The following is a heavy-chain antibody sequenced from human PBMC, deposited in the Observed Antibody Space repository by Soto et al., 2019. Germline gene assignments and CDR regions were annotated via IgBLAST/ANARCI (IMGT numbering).Heavy chain of an antibody. V-gene: IGHV1-8*01. J-gene: IGHJ6*02. Sequence: QGQLVQSGAAVKKPGASVKVSCKASGYTFTSYVNWVRQATGQGLEWMGWMNPNSGNTGYAQKFQGKVTMTRNTAISTADMELSSLRSEDTAVYYCAREGVRGMDVWGQGTTVTVSS. CDR3: AREGVRGMDV. D-gene: IGHD3-16*01. CDR1: GYTFTSYV. CDR2: MNPNSGNT.